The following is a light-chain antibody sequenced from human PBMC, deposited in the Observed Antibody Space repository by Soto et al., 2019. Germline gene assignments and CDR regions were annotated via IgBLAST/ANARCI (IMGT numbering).Light chain of an antibody. V-gene: IGKV3-11*01. CDR2: DTS. Sequence: EIVLTQSPATLSLSPGERATLSCRASQTVSSNLGWYQQKPGQAPRLLIYDTSNRATGIPARFSGSGSGTDFTLTISSLESEDFAIYYCHQRNNWPYTFGQGTKREIK. CDR1: QTVSSN. J-gene: IGKJ2*01. CDR3: HQRNNWPYT.